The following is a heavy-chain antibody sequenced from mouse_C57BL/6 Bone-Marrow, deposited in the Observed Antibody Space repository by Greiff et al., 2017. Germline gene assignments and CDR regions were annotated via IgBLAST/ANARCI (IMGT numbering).Heavy chain of an antibody. CDR3: QVLYYGRAWVAY. Sequence: EVQLQQSGTVLARPGASVKMSCKTSGYTFTSYWMHWVKQRPGQGLEWIGAIYPGNSDTSYNQKFKGKAKLTAVTSASTAYMELSSLTNEDSAVDYCQVLYYGRAWVAYWGQGTLVTVSA. CDR2: IYPGNSDT. D-gene: IGHD1-1*01. J-gene: IGHJ3*01. V-gene: IGHV1-5*01. CDR1: GYTFTSYW.